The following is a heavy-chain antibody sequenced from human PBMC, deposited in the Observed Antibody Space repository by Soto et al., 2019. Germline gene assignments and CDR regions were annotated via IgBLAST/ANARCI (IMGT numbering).Heavy chain of an antibody. V-gene: IGHV3-30*03. J-gene: IGHJ4*02. CDR2: ISYDGSNK. Sequence: GGSLRLSCAASGFTFSAFGMHWVRQAPGKGLEWVAVISYDGSNKNYADSVRGRFTISRDTPKNTLYLQMNSLRAEDTAVYYCARDYNGFWSGHFDCCGQGAVVTVSS. CDR1: GFTFSAFG. D-gene: IGHD3-3*01. CDR3: ARDYNGFWSGHFDC.